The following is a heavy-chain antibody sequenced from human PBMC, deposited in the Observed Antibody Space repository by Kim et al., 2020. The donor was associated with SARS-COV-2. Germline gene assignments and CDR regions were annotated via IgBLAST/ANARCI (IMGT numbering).Heavy chain of an antibody. CDR3: AKDPKYSSSWLGMGDYYYCGMDV. CDR2: ISSNGGST. D-gene: IGHD6-13*01. V-gene: IGHV3-64D*06. Sequence: GGSLRLSCSASGFTFTSYSMHWVRQAPGKGLEYVSAISSNGGSTYYADSVKGRFTISRDNSKNTLYLQMSSLRAEDTAVYYCAKDPKYSSSWLGMGDYYYCGMDVWGQGTTVTVSS. CDR1: GFTFTSYS. J-gene: IGHJ6*02.